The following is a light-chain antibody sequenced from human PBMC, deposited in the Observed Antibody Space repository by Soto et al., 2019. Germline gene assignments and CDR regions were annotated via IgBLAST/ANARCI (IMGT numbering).Light chain of an antibody. Sequence: DIQMTQSPSTLSASVGDRVTITCRASQSISSWLAWYQQKPGKAPKLLLYKASNLESGVPSSFSGSGSGTEFTSPISSLQPDDLAPHYYQWYTSCPTFGQGTKVEIK. CDR2: KAS. J-gene: IGKJ1*01. CDR3: QWYTSCPT. CDR1: QSISSW. V-gene: IGKV1-5*03.